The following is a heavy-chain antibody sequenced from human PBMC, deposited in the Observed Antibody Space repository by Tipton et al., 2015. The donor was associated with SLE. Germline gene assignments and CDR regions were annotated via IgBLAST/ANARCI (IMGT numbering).Heavy chain of an antibody. CDR2: ISGSGDST. D-gene: IGHD3-10*01. CDR1: GFTFNNYA. V-gene: IGHV3-23*01. J-gene: IGHJ4*02. Sequence: SLRLSCTASGFTFNNYAMNWVRQAPGKGLEWVSGISGSGDSTYSGDSVKGRFTISRDNSKNTLYLQMNSLRAEDTAVYYCASVTLIRGVHFDFWGQGTRVTVSS. CDR3: ASVTLIRGVHFDF.